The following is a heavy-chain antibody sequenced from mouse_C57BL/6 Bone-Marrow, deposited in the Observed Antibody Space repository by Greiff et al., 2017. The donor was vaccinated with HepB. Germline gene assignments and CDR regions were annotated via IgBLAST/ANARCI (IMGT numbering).Heavy chain of an antibody. CDR3: VGDSSGYVNFDY. CDR2: IHPNSGST. D-gene: IGHD3-2*02. V-gene: IGHV1-64*01. CDR1: GYTFTSYW. Sequence: VNVVESGAELVKPGASVKLSCKASGYTFTSYWMHWVKQRPGQGLEWIGMIHPNSGSTNYNEKFKSKATLTVDKSSSTAYMQLSSLTSEDSAVYYCVGDSSGYVNFDYWGQGTTLTVSS. J-gene: IGHJ2*01.